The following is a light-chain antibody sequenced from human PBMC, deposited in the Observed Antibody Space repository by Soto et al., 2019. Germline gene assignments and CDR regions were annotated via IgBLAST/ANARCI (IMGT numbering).Light chain of an antibody. CDR3: MQALQAPFT. J-gene: IGKJ3*01. V-gene: IGKV2-28*01. Sequence: EIVMTQSPLSLPVTPGEPASISCKSSQSLLHSNGYNYLDWYLQKPGQSPQLLSYAGSNRASGGPDRFNGSGSGTDVTLKVSRVEAEDVAVYYCMQALQAPFTFGPGTKVDIK. CDR1: QSLLHSNGYNY. CDR2: AGS.